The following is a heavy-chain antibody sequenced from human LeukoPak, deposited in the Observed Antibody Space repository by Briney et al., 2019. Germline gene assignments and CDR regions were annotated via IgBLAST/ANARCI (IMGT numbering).Heavy chain of an antibody. J-gene: IGHJ5*02. D-gene: IGHD5-12*01. V-gene: IGHV4-59*01. CDR1: GGSISSYY. CDR3: ARGPHSGYDYFRHWFDP. CDR2: IYYSGST. Sequence: PSETLSLTCTVSGGSISSYYWSWIRQPPGKGLEWIGYIYYSGSTNYNPSLKSRVTISVDTSKNQFSLKLSSVTAADTAVYYCARGPHSGYDYFRHWFDPWGQGTLVTVSS.